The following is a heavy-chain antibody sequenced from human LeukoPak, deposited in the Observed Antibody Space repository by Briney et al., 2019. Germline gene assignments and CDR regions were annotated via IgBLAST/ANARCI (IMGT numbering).Heavy chain of an antibody. J-gene: IGHJ3*02. CDR1: GGCFRGYY. D-gene: IGHD2-15*01. V-gene: IGHV4-34*01. CDR2: NNHSGST. Sequence: SDTVSLLCALYGGCFRGYYWSWTRHPPGKGLEGHGENNHSGSTTYNAPLKRLVTISVDTSKHQFALKLSSVTAADTAVYYCARGVDTEVVDDAFDIWGQGTMVTVSS. CDR3: ARGVDTEVVDDAFDI.